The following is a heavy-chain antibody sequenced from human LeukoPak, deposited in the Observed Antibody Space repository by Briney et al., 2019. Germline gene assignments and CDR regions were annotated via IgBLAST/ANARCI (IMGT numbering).Heavy chain of an antibody. CDR1: GYTFTGYY. V-gene: IGHV1-2*02. Sequence: ASVKVSCKASGYTFTGYYIHWVRQAPGQGLEWMGWINPNSGGTNSAQKFQGRATLTRDTSISTAYLELSSLRSDDTAVYYCARDLGSGWIIVDYWGQGTLVTVSS. CDR2: INPNSGGT. CDR3: ARDLGSGWIIVDY. J-gene: IGHJ4*02. D-gene: IGHD6-19*01.